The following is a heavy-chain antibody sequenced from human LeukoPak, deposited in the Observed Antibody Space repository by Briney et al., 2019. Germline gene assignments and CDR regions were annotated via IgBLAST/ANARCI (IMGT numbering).Heavy chain of an antibody. CDR1: GYSFTSYW. CDR2: FYPGDSDT. J-gene: IGHJ6*02. CDR3: ARRLSSSSPKTYYYYYGMDV. Sequence: GESLKISCKGSGYSFTSYWLGWVREMPGKGLEWMGIFYPGDSDTRYSPSFQGQVTVSADKSISTAYLQWSSLKASDTAMYYCARRLSSSSPKTYYYYYGMDVWGQGTTVTVSS. V-gene: IGHV5-51*01. D-gene: IGHD6-6*01.